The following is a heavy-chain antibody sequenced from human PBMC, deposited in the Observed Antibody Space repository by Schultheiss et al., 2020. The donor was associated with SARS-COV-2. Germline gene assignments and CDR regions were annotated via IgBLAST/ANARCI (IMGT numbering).Heavy chain of an antibody. CDR2: ISSSGSTI. Sequence: GGSLRLSCAASGFTFSSYEMNWVRQAPGKGLEWVSYISSSGSTIYYADSVKGRFTISRDNAKNTLYLQMNSLRTEDTAVYYCAKDTAMAYYFDYWGQGTLVTVSS. V-gene: IGHV3-48*03. D-gene: IGHD5-18*01. CDR3: AKDTAMAYYFDY. CDR1: GFTFSSYE. J-gene: IGHJ4*02.